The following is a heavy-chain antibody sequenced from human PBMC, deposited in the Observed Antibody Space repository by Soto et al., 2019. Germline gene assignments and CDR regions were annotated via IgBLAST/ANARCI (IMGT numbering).Heavy chain of an antibody. CDR1: GFNFGTYA. CDR3: TRYYYASSGYYVY. J-gene: IGHJ4*02. D-gene: IGHD3-22*01. CDR2: IRSETYGGTP. Sequence: SVRLSCTGPGFNFGTYAMSWVRQAPGKGPEWVGFIRSETYGGTPDYAASLRGRFTISRDDSKSIAYLEINSLQTDDTAVYYCTRYYYASSGYYVYWGQGTLVTLSS. V-gene: IGHV3-49*04.